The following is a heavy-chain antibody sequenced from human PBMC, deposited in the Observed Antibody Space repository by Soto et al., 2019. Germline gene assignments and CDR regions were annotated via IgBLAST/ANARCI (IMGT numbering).Heavy chain of an antibody. CDR3: ARQSYYDFWSGYYSPSYYYYMDV. CDR2: IYYSGST. Sequence: SETLSLTCTVSGGSISSYYWSWIRQPPGKGLEWIGYIYYSGSTNYNPSLKSRVTISVDTSKNQFSLKLSSVTAADTAVYYCARQSYYDFWSGYYSPSYYYYMDVWGKGTTVTVS. J-gene: IGHJ6*03. V-gene: IGHV4-59*08. CDR1: GGSISSYY. D-gene: IGHD3-3*01.